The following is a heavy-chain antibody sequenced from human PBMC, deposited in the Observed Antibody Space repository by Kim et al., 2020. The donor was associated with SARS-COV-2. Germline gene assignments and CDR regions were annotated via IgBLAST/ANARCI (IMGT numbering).Heavy chain of an antibody. Sequence: ASVKVSCKASGYTFTSYPLNWVRQAPGQGLEWMGWINTNTGNPTYAQGFTGRFVFSLDSSFSTAYLQISSLKAEDTAVYYCARLPRIAAAGTKDYWGQGTLVTVSS. CDR1: GYTFTSYP. D-gene: IGHD6-13*01. CDR2: INTNTGNP. CDR3: ARLPRIAAAGTKDY. J-gene: IGHJ4*02. V-gene: IGHV7-4-1*02.